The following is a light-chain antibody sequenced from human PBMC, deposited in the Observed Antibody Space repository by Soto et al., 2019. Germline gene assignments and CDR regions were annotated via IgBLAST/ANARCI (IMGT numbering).Light chain of an antibody. V-gene: IGKV3-20*01. CDR2: DAS. J-gene: IGKJ1*01. CDR3: QQCSFSPRT. Sequence: EIVLTQSPGTLSLSPGERATLSCRASQSVTNNYLDWFQQKPGQAPRLLIYDASIRADGIPDRFSGSGSETDLTLTISRLEPEDSAVYYCQQCSFSPRTLGQGTKVDIK. CDR1: QSVTNNY.